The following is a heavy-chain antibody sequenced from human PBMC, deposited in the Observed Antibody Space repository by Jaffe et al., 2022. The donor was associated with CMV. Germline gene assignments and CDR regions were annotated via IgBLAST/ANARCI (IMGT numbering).Heavy chain of an antibody. CDR1: GGSISSYY. D-gene: IGHD3-16*01. J-gene: IGHJ4*02. Sequence: QVQLQESGPGLVKPSETLSLTCTVSGGSISSYYWSWIRQPPGKGLEWIGYIYYSGSTNYNPSLKSRVTISVDTSKNQFSLKLSSVTAADTAVYYCARLTGGWPAFIDYWGQGTLVTVSS. CDR3: ARLTGGWPAFIDY. V-gene: IGHV4-59*08. CDR2: IYYSGST.